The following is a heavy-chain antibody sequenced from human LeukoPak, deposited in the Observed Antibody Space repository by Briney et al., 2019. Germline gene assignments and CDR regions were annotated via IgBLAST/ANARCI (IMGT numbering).Heavy chain of an antibody. CDR1: GYTFTNYD. CDR3: ARDRGSSHGGSCYGY. J-gene: IGHJ4*02. CDR2: ISAYNGNT. V-gene: IGHV1-18*01. Sequence: ASVKVSCKASGYTFTNYDISWVRLAPGQGLEWMGWISAYNGNTNYAQKRQGRVTMTTDTSTSTAYMELRSLRSDDTAVYYCARDRGSSHGGSCYGYWGQGTLVTVSS. D-gene: IGHD2-15*01.